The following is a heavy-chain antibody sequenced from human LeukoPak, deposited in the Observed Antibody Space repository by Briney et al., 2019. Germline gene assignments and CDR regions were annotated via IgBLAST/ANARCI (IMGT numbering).Heavy chain of an antibody. V-gene: IGHV3-9*01. CDR3: AKVSSGWPQRWLQLRAFDY. CDR1: GFTFDDYA. Sequence: GGSLRLSCAASGFTFDDYAMHWVRQAPGKGLEWVSGISWNSGSIGYADSVKGRFTISRDNAKNSLYLQMNSLRTEDTAVYYCAKVSSGWPQRWLQLRAFDYWGQGTLVTVSS. D-gene: IGHD5-24*01. J-gene: IGHJ4*02. CDR2: ISWNSGSI.